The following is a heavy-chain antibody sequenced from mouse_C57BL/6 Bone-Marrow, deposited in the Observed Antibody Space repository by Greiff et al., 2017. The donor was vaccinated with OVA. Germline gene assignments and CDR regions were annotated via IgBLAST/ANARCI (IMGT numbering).Heavy chain of an antibody. CDR1: GYTFTSYG. CDR3: ERGLGYNDV. CDR2: IYHRSGNT. V-gene: IGHV1-81*01. J-gene: IGHJ1*03. Sequence: QVQLQQSGAELARPGASVKLSCKASGYTFTSYGISWVKQRTGQGLEWIGEIYHRSGNTYYNEKFKGKATLTADKSSSTAYMEVRSLTSEDSAVYSCERGLGYNDVWGKGTTVT. D-gene: IGHD2-13*01.